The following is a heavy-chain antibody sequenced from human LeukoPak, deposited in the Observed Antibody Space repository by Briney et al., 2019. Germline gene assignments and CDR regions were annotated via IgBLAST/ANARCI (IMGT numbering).Heavy chain of an antibody. Sequence: PGGSLRLSCAASGFTFNNYNMNWVRQAPGKALEWVSSITSSGTYIFYADSVKGRFTISRDNAKNSLYLQMNSLRAEDTAVYYCAKDRPGAVAGTLPDYWGQGTLVTVSS. CDR1: GFTFNNYN. V-gene: IGHV3-21*04. CDR3: AKDRPGAVAGTLPDY. D-gene: IGHD6-19*01. J-gene: IGHJ4*02. CDR2: ITSSGTYI.